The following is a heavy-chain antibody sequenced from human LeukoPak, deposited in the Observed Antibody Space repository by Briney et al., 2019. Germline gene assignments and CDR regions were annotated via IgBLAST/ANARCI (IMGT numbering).Heavy chain of an antibody. D-gene: IGHD1-26*01. CDR2: IYYSGST. V-gene: IGHV4-59*01. CDR1: GGSISSYY. Sequence: SETLSLTCTVSGGSISSYYWSWIRQPPGKGLEWIGYIYYSGSTNYNPSLRSRVTISVDTSKNQFSLKLSSVTAADTAVYYCARGDYGATDYFDYWGQATLVSVSS. J-gene: IGHJ4*02. CDR3: ARGDYGATDYFDY.